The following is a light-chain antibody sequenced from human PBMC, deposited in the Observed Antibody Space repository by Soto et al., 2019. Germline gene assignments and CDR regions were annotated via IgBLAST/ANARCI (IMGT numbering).Light chain of an antibody. CDR2: EGS. Sequence: QSVLTQPASVSGSPGQSITISCTGTSSDIGNYNLVSWYQQHPDRAPKLMIYEGSKRPSGVSDRFSGSKTGNTASLTISGLQAEDEADYHRCSYAGGFYVFGTGTKATVL. J-gene: IGLJ1*01. V-gene: IGLV2-23*01. CDR1: SSDIGNYNL. CDR3: CSYAGGFYV.